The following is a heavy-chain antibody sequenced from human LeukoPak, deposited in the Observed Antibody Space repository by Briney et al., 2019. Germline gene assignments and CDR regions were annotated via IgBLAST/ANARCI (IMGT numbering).Heavy chain of an antibody. CDR2: ISGSGDNT. CDR1: GFTFSSYA. J-gene: IGHJ6*02. CDR3: AKGRSGSNGIYYYYGMDA. V-gene: IGHV3-23*01. D-gene: IGHD1-26*01. Sequence: PGGSLRLSCAASGFTFSSYAMSWVRQAPGKGLEWVSSISGSGDNTYYADSVKDRFSISRDNSKNTLYLQMNSLRAEDTAVYYCAKGRSGSNGIYYYYGMDAWGQGTTVTVSS.